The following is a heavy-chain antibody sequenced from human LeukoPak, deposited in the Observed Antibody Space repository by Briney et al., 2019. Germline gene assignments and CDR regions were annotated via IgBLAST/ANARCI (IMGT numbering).Heavy chain of an antibody. CDR2: ISGSGGST. V-gene: IGHV3-23*01. Sequence: GGSLRLSCAASGFTFSSYAMSWVRQAPGKGLEWVSAISGSGGSTYYADSVKGRFTISRDNSKNTLYLQMNSLRAEDTAVYYCTRGYCSGAGCYPSDYWGQGTLVTVSS. J-gene: IGHJ4*02. D-gene: IGHD2-15*01. CDR1: GFTFSSYA. CDR3: TRGYCSGAGCYPSDY.